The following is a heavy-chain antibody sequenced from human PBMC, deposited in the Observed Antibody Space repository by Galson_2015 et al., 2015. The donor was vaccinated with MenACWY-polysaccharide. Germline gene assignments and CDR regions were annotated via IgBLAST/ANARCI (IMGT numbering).Heavy chain of an antibody. Sequence: ATLSLPCPVSRGSISSYYWSWIRQPAGKGLEWIGRISTSGSTTYNPSLESRVTMSLDRSNNQFSLKLTSVTAADTAVYYCARVGYSGYDSRLEHWGQRTLVAVSS. D-gene: IGHD5-12*01. CDR3: ARVGYSGYDSRLEH. CDR2: ISTSGST. CDR1: RGSISSYY. J-gene: IGHJ4*02. V-gene: IGHV4-4*07.